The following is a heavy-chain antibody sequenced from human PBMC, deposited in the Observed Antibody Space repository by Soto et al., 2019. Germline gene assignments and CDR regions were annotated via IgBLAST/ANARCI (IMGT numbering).Heavy chain of an antibody. Sequence: VQLVQSGAEVKKPGASVKGSCKASGGTFSRYSINWVRQAPGQGLEWMGGIIPIFGTANYAQQVQGRVTITADESTSNAYMELSSLRAEDTAVYSCARDGGRHSGGIDYWGQGTLVTVSS. CDR1: GGTFSRYS. CDR3: ARDGGRHSGGIDY. V-gene: IGHV1-69*01. CDR2: IIPIFGTA. D-gene: IGHD1-26*01. J-gene: IGHJ4*02.